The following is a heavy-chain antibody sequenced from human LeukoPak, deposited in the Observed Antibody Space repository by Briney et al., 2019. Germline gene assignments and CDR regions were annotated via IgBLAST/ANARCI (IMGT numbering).Heavy chain of an antibody. CDR2: INSDGSST. CDR1: GFTFSNYW. D-gene: IGHD4-17*01. J-gene: IGHJ5*02. CDR3: AREVSGDPWFNWFDP. V-gene: IGHV3-74*01. Sequence: GGSLRLFCAASGFTFSNYWMHWVREAPGKGVVGVSRINSDGSSTRYADSVKGRFTISRDNAKNTLYLQMNSLRVEDTAVYSCAREVSGDPWFNWFDPWGQGTLVTVSS.